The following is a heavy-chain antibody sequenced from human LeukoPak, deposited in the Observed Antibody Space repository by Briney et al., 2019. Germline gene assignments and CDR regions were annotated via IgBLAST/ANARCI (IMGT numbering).Heavy chain of an antibody. CDR1: GFTFSSYW. CDR2: IKQDGSEK. Sequence: SGGSLRLSCAASGFTFSSYWMSWVRQAPGKGLEWVANIKQDGSEKYYVDSVKGRFTISRDNAKNSLYLQMNSLRAEDTALYYCAKESVQAAPLYGVDGWGQGTQVTVSS. V-gene: IGHV3-7*03. CDR3: AKESVQAAPLYGVDG. D-gene: IGHD2-2*01. J-gene: IGHJ4*02.